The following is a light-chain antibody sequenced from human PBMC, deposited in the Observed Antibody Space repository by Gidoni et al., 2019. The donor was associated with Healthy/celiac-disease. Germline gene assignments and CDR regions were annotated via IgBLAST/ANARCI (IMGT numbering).Light chain of an antibody. CDR1: QSVLYRSNNKNY. CDR3: QQYYSTLT. V-gene: IGKV4-1*01. J-gene: IGKJ4*01. CDR2: WAS. Sequence: DIVMTQSPDSLAVSLGERATINCKSSQSVLYRSNNKNYLAWYQKKPGQPPKLLIYWASTRESGVPDRFSGSGSGTDFTLTISSLQAEDVAVYYCQQYYSTLTFGGGTKVEIK.